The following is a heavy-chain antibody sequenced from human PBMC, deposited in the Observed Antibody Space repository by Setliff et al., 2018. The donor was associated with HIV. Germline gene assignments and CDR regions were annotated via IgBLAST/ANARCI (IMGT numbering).Heavy chain of an antibody. V-gene: IGHV1-18*01. CDR3: ASQGWGTAFDI. D-gene: IGHD7-27*01. CDR1: GYTFTSYG. Sequence: ASVKVSCKASGYTFTSYGFNWVRQASGQGLEWMGWISAYNGNTNYAQKLQGRVTMTTDTSTSTAYMELRSLRSDDTAVYYCASQGWGTAFDIWGQGTMVTVSS. CDR2: ISAYNGNT. J-gene: IGHJ3*02.